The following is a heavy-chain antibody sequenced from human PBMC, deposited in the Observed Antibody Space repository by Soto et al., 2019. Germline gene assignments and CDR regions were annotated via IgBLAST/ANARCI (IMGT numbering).Heavy chain of an antibody. J-gene: IGHJ4*02. CDR1: GFTFSTYT. Sequence: EVQLLESGGGLVQPGGSLRLSCAASGFTFSTYTMNWVRQAPGKGLEWVSGIFGDGSRAYYADSVKGRFTISRDNSKNTLYLQMSSLRVEDTAVYDCAKDARPDGYWDFDYWGQGTLVTVSS. D-gene: IGHD5-12*01. CDR3: AKDARPDGYWDFDY. CDR2: IFGDGSRA. V-gene: IGHV3-23*01.